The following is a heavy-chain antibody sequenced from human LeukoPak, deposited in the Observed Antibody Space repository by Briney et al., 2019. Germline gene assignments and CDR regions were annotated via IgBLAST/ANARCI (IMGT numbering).Heavy chain of an antibody. CDR2: ISGSGGST. J-gene: IGHJ4*02. CDR3: AKEQGFWTGGY. Sequence: ETLSLTCTVSGGSISSYYWSWVRQAPGKGLEWVSAISGSGGSTYYADSVKGRFTISRDNSKNTLYLQMNSLRAEDTAVYYCAKEQGFWTGGYWGQGTLVTVSS. D-gene: IGHD3-3*01. CDR1: GGSISSYY. V-gene: IGHV3-23*01.